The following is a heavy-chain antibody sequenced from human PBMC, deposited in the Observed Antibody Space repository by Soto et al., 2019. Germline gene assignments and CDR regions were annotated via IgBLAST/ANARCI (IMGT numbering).Heavy chain of an antibody. CDR3: ARVVTSRFDP. Sequence: SETLSLTCAVYGGSFSGYYWSWIRQPPGKGLEWIGEINHSGSTNYNPSLKSRVTISVDTSKNQFSLKLSSVTAADTAVYYCARVVTSRFDPWGQGTLVTVS. J-gene: IGHJ5*02. D-gene: IGHD2-21*02. CDR1: GGSFSGYY. CDR2: INHSGST. V-gene: IGHV4-34*01.